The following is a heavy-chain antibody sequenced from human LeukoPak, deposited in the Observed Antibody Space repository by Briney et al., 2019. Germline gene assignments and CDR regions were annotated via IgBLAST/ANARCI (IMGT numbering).Heavy chain of an antibody. J-gene: IGHJ6*02. CDR2: IYYSGST. CDR3: AGVPAYYDFWSGYVYYGMDV. D-gene: IGHD3-3*01. CDR1: GGSISSYY. Sequence: SETLYLTCTVSGGSISSYYWSWIRQPPGKGLEWIGYIYYSGSTNYNPSLKSRVTISVDTSKNQFSLKLSSVTAADTAVYYCAGVPAYYDFWSGYVYYGMDVWGQGTTVTVSS. V-gene: IGHV4-59*01.